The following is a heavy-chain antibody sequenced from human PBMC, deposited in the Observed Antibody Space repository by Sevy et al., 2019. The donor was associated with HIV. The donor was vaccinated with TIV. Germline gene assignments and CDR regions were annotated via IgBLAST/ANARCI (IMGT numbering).Heavy chain of an antibody. CDR1: GYTFTSYG. Sequence: ASVKVSCKASGYTFTSYGISWVRQAPGQGLEWMGWISAYNDNTNYAQMLQGGVTMTTDTSTSTAYMELRSLRSDDTAIYYCARDPAAAGTRWFDPWGQGTLVTVSS. J-gene: IGHJ5*02. V-gene: IGHV1-18*04. D-gene: IGHD6-13*01. CDR3: ARDPAAAGTRWFDP. CDR2: ISAYNDNT.